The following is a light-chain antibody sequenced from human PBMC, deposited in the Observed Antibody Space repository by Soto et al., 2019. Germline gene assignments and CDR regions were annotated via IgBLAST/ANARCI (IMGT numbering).Light chain of an antibody. J-gene: IGKJ1*01. Sequence: DVVMTQSPLSLSVTLGQPASISCRSSQRPVHGNGNTYLNWFQQRQAKSPSRLIYKVSYRDSGVPDRFSGSGSGTEFTLKISRVEADDVGVYYCMQGAHWPPTFGLGTKVDIK. CDR3: MQGAHWPPT. CDR1: QRPVHGNGNTY. V-gene: IGKV2-30*02. CDR2: KVS.